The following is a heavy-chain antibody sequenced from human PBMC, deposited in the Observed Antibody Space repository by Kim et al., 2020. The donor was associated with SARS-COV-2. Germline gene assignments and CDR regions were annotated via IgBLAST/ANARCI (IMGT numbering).Heavy chain of an antibody. V-gene: IGHV3-30*01. Sequence: ADSVKGRFTISRDNFRNTLNLQMNSLRADDTAVYYCARDQGYSTGWYLGYWGQGTLVTVSS. D-gene: IGHD6-19*01. J-gene: IGHJ4*02. CDR3: ARDQGYSTGWYLGY.